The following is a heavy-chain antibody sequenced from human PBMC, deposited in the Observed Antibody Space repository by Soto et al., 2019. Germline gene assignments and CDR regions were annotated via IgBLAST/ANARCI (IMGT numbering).Heavy chain of an antibody. CDR2: ISYDGSNK. CDR3: ARVATMIVVVAPWFEP. J-gene: IGHJ5*02. V-gene: IGHV3-30-3*01. Sequence: VGSLRLSCASSVFTFSSYAMHCVRQSPGKGLEWVAVISYDGSNKYYADSVKGRFTISRDNSKNTLYLKMNSLRAEDTAVYYCARVATMIVVVAPWFEPLGQGTLVIVSS. D-gene: IGHD3-22*01. CDR1: VFTFSSYA.